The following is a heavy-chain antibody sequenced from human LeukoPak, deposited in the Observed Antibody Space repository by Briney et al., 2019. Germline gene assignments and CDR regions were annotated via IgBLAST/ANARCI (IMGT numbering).Heavy chain of an antibody. V-gene: IGHV3-30-3*01. CDR3: ARAIAATPNWFDP. J-gene: IGHJ5*02. CDR2: ISYDGSNK. CDR1: GFTFSSYA. D-gene: IGHD2-15*01. Sequence: GRSLRLSCAASGFTFSSYAMHWVRQAPGKGLEWVAVISYDGSNKYYADSVKDRFTISRDNSKNTLYLQMNSLRAEDTAVYYCARAIAATPNWFDPWGQGTLVTVSS.